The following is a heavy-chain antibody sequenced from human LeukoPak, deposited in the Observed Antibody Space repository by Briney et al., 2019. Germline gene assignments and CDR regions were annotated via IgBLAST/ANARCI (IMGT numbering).Heavy chain of an antibody. D-gene: IGHD4-17*01. V-gene: IGHV3-7*05. Sequence: PGGSLRLSCAVSGFTFSSYWMTWVRQAPGKGLEWVASIKEDGSEKYYEDSVKGRFTISRDNAKNSLYLQMNSLRAEDTALYYCARVVYDYGDKTFDYWGQGTLVTVSS. CDR2: IKEDGSEK. CDR1: GFTFSSYW. J-gene: IGHJ4*02. CDR3: ARVVYDYGDKTFDY.